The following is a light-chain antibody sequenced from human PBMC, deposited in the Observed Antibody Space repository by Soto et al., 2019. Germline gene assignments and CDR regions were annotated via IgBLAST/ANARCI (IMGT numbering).Light chain of an antibody. CDR1: QSVSNDY. V-gene: IGKV3-20*01. CDR3: QQYGISPKT. J-gene: IGKJ1*01. CDR2: GAS. Sequence: EIVLTQSPGILSLSPGERATLSCRASQSVSNDYLGWYQQKPGRAPRLLIYGASSRAAGIPDRFSGSGSGTEFTLTITRLEPEDFAVYYCQQYGISPKTFGQGTKVEIK.